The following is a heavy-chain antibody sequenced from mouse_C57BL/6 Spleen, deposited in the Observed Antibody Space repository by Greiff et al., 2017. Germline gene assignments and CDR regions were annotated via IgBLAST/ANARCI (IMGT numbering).Heavy chain of an antibody. Sequence: QVQLQQPGAELVKPGASVKLSCKASGYTFTSYWMQWVKQRPGQGLEWIGEIDPSDSYTNYNQKFKGKATLTVDTSSSTAYMQLSSLTSEDSAVYYCASWDTSGYFDVWGTGTTVTVSS. CDR1: GYTFTSYW. V-gene: IGHV1-50*01. CDR2: IDPSDSYT. J-gene: IGHJ1*03. D-gene: IGHD5-1-1*01. CDR3: ASWDTSGYFDV.